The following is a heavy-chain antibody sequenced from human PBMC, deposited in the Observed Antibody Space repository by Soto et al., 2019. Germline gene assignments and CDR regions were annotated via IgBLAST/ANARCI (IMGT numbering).Heavy chain of an antibody. D-gene: IGHD1-26*01. CDR1: GFTFSSYA. Sequence: GGSLRLSCAASGFTFSSYAMHWVRQAPGKGLEWVAVIPYDGSNKYYADSVKGRFTISRDNSKNTLYLQMNSLRAEGTAMYLCAKDPPGSWAHSWGQGTLVTVSS. CDR2: IPYDGSNK. J-gene: IGHJ4*02. CDR3: AKDPPGSWAHS. V-gene: IGHV3-30-3*01.